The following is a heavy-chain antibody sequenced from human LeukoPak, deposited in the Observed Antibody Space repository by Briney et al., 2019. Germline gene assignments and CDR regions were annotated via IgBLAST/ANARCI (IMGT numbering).Heavy chain of an antibody. D-gene: IGHD6-19*01. CDR1: GYTFTIYY. CDR2: INPSGGST. Sequence: AAGKVSFKASGYTFTIYYMHWVRQAPGQGLEWMGVINPSGGSTNYTQKFQGRVTMTRDTSTSTVYMELSSLRSEDTAVYYCARVDGIAVAGVDYWGQGTLVTVSS. V-gene: IGHV1-46*01. J-gene: IGHJ4*02. CDR3: ARVDGIAVAGVDY.